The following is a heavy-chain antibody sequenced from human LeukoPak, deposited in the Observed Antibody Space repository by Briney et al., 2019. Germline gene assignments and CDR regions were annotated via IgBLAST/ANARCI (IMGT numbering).Heavy chain of an antibody. D-gene: IGHD1-26*01. CDR1: GFTFSSYG. CDR3: AGGASYFDY. J-gene: IGHJ4*02. Sequence: PRGSLRPSCAASGFTFSSYGMHWVRQAPGKGLEWVAVISYDGSNKYYADSVKGRFTISRDNSKSTLYLQMNSLRAEDTAVYYCAGGASYFDYWGQGTLVTVSS. V-gene: IGHV3-30*03. CDR2: ISYDGSNK.